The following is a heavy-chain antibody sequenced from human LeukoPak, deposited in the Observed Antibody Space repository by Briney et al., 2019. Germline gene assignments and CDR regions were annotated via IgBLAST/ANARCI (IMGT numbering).Heavy chain of an antibody. CDR3: AREGLNYYDSSGYYDY. Sequence: PGGSLRLSCAASGFTFSSYAMHWVRQAPGKGLEWVAVISYDGSNKYYADSVKGRFTISRDNSKNTLYLQMSSLRAEDTAVYYCAREGLNYYDSSGYYDYWGQGTLVTVSS. CDR1: GFTFSSYA. CDR2: ISYDGSNK. V-gene: IGHV3-30-3*01. J-gene: IGHJ4*02. D-gene: IGHD3-22*01.